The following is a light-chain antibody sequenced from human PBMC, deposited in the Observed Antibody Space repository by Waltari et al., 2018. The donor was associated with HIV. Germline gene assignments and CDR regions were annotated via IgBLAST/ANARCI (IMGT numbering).Light chain of an antibody. J-gene: IGKJ2*01. CDR3: HQYGNSPRT. CDR1: QSISNNF. Sequence: EIVLTQSPGTLSLSPGDRAIVSCRATQSISNNFLAWFQQKPGQPPRLLIYSSFIRATGIPDRFSGSGSGTHHTLTISRLEPEDFAVYYCHQYGNSPRTFGQGTKLEIK. V-gene: IGKV3-20*01. CDR2: SSF.